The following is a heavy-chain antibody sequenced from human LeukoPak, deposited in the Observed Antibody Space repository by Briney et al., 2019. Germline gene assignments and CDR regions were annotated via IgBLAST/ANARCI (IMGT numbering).Heavy chain of an antibody. CDR3: AKNGGSGYYFVAFDI. CDR2: ISYDGSNK. D-gene: IGHD3-22*01. V-gene: IGHV3-30*18. Sequence: GGSLRLSCAASGFTFSSYGVHWVRQAPGKGLEWVAVISYDGSNKYYADSVKGRFTISRDNSKNTLYLQMNSLRAEDTAVYYCAKNGGSGYYFVAFDIWGQGTMVTVSS. CDR1: GFTFSSYG. J-gene: IGHJ3*02.